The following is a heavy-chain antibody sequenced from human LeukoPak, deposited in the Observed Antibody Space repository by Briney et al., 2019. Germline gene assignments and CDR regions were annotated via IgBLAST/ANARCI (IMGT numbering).Heavy chain of an antibody. Sequence: PGGSLRLSCEASGFTFDDYTMRWVRQSPGRGLEWVSLISWDGGTTYYADSVRGRFTISRDNSKNSLYLQMNSLRTEDTALYYCAKDRGYYYDSSAYGSYFDYWGQGTLVTVSS. CDR1: GFTFDDYT. V-gene: IGHV3-43*01. CDR3: AKDRGYYYDSSAYGSYFDY. J-gene: IGHJ4*02. CDR2: ISWDGGTT. D-gene: IGHD3-22*01.